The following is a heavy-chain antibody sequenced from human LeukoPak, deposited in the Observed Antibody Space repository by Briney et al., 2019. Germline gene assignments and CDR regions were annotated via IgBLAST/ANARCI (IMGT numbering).Heavy chain of an antibody. V-gene: IGHV3-9*01. CDR3: AKDLARAVGGQDYFDY. D-gene: IGHD6-19*01. CDR1: GFTFDDYA. CDR2: ISWNRGSI. J-gene: IGHJ4*02. Sequence: PGRSLRLSCAASGFTFDDYAMHWVRQAPGKGLEWVSGISWNRGSIGYADSVKGRFTISRDNAKNSLYLQMDSRRAEDTALDYFAKDLARAVGGQDYFDYGGQGTLVPVPS.